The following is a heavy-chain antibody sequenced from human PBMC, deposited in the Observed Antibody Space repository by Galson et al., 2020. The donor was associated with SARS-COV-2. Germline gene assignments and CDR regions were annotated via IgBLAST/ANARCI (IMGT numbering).Heavy chain of an antibody. CDR1: GFTFTTYG. Sequence: ASVKVSCKASGFTFTTYGISWVRQAPGQGLEWMGWISAYNGYTKYAQKFQGRVTLTTDTSTTTAYMELWSLTSDDTGVYYCARDSERLSPNSGSSVYLYYGMDGWGGVTTVTVSS. D-gene: IGHD6-6*01. CDR3: ARDSERLSPNSGSSVYLYYGMDG. J-gene: IGHJ6*04. CDR2: ISAYNGYT. V-gene: IGHV1-18*01.